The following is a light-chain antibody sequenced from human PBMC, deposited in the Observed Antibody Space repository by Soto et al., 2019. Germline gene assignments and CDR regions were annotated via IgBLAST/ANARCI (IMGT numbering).Light chain of an antibody. J-gene: IGLJ3*02. CDR1: SSNIGRDY. CDR2: TNN. CDR3: AVWDDSLSGWV. Sequence: QSVLTQPPSASGTPGQRVTISCSGSSSNIGRDYVYWFQQLPGTAPKLLIYTNNQRPSGVPDRFSGSKSGTSASLALSGLRSEDEAEYYCAVWDDSLSGWVFGGGTKVTGL. V-gene: IGLV1-47*02.